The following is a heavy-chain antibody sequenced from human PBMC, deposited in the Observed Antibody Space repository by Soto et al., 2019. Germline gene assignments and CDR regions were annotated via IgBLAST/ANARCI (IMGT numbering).Heavy chain of an antibody. CDR2: INAGNGNT. V-gene: IGHV1-3*01. Sequence: ASVKVSCKASGYTFTSYAMHWVRQAPGQRLEWMGWINAGNGNTKYSQKFQGRVTITRDTSASTVYMELSSLRSEDTAVYYCARDYYGSGSFYWFDPWGQGTLVTVSS. CDR3: ARDYYGSGSFYWFDP. D-gene: IGHD3-10*01. J-gene: IGHJ5*02. CDR1: GYTFTSYA.